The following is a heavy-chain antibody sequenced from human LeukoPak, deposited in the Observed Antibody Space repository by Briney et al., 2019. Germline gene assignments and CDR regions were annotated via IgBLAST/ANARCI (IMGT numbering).Heavy chain of an antibody. CDR2: INPSGGST. J-gene: IGHJ6*02. CDR1: GYTFTSYY. CDR3: ATGYCSSTSCYVRRGYYGMDV. D-gene: IGHD2-2*01. V-gene: IGHV1-46*01. Sequence: ASVKVSCKASGYTFTSYYMHWVRQAPGQGLEWMGIINPSGGSTSYAQKFQGRVTMTRDTSTSTVYMELSSLRSEDTAVHYCATGYCSSTSCYVRRGYYGMDVRGQGTTVTVSS.